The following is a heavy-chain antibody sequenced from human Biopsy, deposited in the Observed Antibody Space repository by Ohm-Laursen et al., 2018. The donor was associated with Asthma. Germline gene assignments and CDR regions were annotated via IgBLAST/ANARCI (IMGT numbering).Heavy chain of an antibody. CDR1: GYTFISYA. CDR3: ARTYYDFLTGQVIDAFAI. D-gene: IGHD3-9*01. J-gene: IGHJ3*02. CDR2: INAGNGNT. Sequence: ASVKVSCKVSGYTFISYAIHWVRQAPGQRLEWMGWINAGNGNTKYSQKFQGRVTVTRDTSASTAYMELSSLRSEDTAVYYCARTYYDFLTGQVIDAFAIWGQGAMVTVSS. V-gene: IGHV1-3*01.